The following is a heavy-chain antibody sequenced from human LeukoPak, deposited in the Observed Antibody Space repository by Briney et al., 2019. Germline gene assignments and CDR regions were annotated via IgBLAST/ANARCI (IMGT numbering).Heavy chain of an antibody. J-gene: IGHJ4*02. CDR2: ISAYNGNT. CDR1: GYTFTSYG. V-gene: IGHV1-18*01. Sequence: ASVKVSCTASGYTFTSYGISWVRQAPGQGLEWMGWISAYNGNTNYAQKLQGRVTMTTDTSTSTAYMELRSLRSDDTAVYYCAREGPGVVPAAADYWGQGTLVTVSS. CDR3: AREGPGVVPAAADY. D-gene: IGHD2-2*01.